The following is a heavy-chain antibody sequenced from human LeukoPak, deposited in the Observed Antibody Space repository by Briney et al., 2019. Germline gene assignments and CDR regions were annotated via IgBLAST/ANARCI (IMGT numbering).Heavy chain of an antibody. CDR2: INHSGST. V-gene: IGHV4-34*01. J-gene: IGHJ4*01. Sequence: SETLSLTCAVYGGSFSGYYWSWIRQPPGKGLEWIGEINHSGSTNYNPSLRSRVTISVDTSKNQFSLKLSSVTAADTAVYYCARQEPTNFHGSGNFFWGQGNL. CDR1: GGSFSGYY. D-gene: IGHD3-10*01. CDR3: ARQEPTNFHGSGNFF.